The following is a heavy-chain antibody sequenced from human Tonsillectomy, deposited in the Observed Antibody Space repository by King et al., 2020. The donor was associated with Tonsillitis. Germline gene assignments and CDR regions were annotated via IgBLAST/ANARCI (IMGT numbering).Heavy chain of an antibody. J-gene: IGHJ6*02. V-gene: IGHV4-34*01. CDR1: GGSFSGYY. Sequence: VQLQQWGAGLLKPSETLSLTCAVYGGSFSGYYWSWIRQPPGKGLEWIGEINHSGSTNYNPSLKSRVTISVDTSKNQFSLKLSSVTAADTAVYYCARERITRVRGVSRYYYGMDVWGQGTTVTVSS. CDR2: INHSGST. D-gene: IGHD3-10*01. CDR3: ARERITRVRGVSRYYYGMDV.